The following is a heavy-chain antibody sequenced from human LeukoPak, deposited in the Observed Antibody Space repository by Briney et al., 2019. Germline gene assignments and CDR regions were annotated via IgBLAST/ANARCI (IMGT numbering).Heavy chain of an antibody. J-gene: IGHJ4*02. CDR1: GYTFTGYY. V-gene: IGHV1-2*02. CDR2: INPNSGGT. D-gene: IGHD2-21*02. Sequence: ASVKLSCKSSGYTFTGYYMHWVPQAPGQGLEWMGWINPNSGGTNYTQKFQGRVTMTRDTSISTAYMELSRLRSDDTAVYYCARDATRNRNYCGGDCYSSYWGQGTLVTVSS. CDR3: ARDATRNRNYCGGDCYSSY.